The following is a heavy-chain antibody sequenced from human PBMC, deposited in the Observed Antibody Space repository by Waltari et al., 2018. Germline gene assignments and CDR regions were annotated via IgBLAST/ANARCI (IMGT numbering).Heavy chain of an antibody. D-gene: IGHD2-2*01. V-gene: IGHV1-2*02. CDR1: GYTFTGSY. J-gene: IGHJ4*02. CDR2: INPNSGGT. CDR3: ARERDIVVVPAATLPDY. Sequence: QVQLVQSGAEVKKPGASVKVSCKASGYTFTGSYLHWVRQAPGQGLEGMGWINPNSGGTNYAQKFQGRVTMTRDTSISTAYMELSRLRSDDTAVYYCARERDIVVVPAATLPDYWGQGTLVTVSS.